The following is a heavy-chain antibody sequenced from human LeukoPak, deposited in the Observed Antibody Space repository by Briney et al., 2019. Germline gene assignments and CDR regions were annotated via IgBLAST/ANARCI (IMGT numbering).Heavy chain of an antibody. D-gene: IGHD3-22*01. CDR1: GGSISSSSYY. CDR2: IYYSGST. V-gene: IGHV4-39*01. CDR3: ASMGGDSSGYYLDAFDI. Sequence: SETLSLTCTVSGGSISSSSYYWGWIRQPPGKGLEWIGSIYYSGSTYYNPSLKSRVTISVDTSKNQFSLKLSSVTAADTAVYYCASMGGDSSGYYLDAFDIWGQGTMVTVSS. J-gene: IGHJ3*02.